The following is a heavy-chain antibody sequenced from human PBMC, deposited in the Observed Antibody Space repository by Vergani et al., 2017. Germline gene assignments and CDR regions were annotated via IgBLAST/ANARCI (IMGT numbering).Heavy chain of an antibody. V-gene: IGHV4-34*01. CDR1: GGSFSGYD. D-gene: IGHD5-12*01. CDR3: ARGRARGYSGYERYYYGMDV. J-gene: IGHJ6*02. CDR2: INHSGST. Sequence: QVQLQQWCAGLLKPSETLSLTCAVYGGSFSGYDWSWIRQPPGKGLEWIGEINHSGSTNYNPSLKSRVTISVDTSKNQFSLKLSSVTAADTAVYYCARGRARGYSGYERYYYGMDVWGQGTTVTVSS.